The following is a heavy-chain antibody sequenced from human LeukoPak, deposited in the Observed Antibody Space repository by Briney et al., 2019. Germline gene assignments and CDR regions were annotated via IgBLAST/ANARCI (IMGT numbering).Heavy chain of an antibody. J-gene: IGHJ4*02. D-gene: IGHD3-16*02. CDR1: GVPFSASW. V-gene: IGHV3-74*01. Sequence: PGGSLRLSCAASGVPFSASWMHWVRQAPGKGLAWVSHISSDGSVIVYADSVKGRFTISRDNAKNTLYLQMNSLTVEDTAVYFCAKAGSFRFDNWGQGTLVTVSS. CDR2: ISSDGSVI. CDR3: AKAGSFRFDN.